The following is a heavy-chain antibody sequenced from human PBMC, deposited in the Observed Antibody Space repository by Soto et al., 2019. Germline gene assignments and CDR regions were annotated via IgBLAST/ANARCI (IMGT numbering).Heavy chain of an antibody. Sequence: QVLLVQSGAEVKKPGSSVRVSCKTSGGTFSSFAISWVRLAPGQGLEWMGVIVPMFAAPTYAQKFQGRVSITADASTRTAYMALSRLRSDDTAVYYCARDRVMRGNAYYYGLDVWGQGTTVTVSS. D-gene: IGHD2-21*01. CDR1: GGTFSSFA. V-gene: IGHV1-69*12. CDR3: ARDRVMRGNAYYYGLDV. J-gene: IGHJ6*02. CDR2: IVPMFAAP.